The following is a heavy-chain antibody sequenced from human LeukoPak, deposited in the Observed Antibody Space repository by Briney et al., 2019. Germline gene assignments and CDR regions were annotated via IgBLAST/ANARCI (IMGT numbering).Heavy chain of an antibody. CDR3: ARGGALWGAPRPLDAFDI. CDR2: IWYDGSNK. Sequence: PGGSLRLSCAASGFTFSSYGMHWVRQAPGKGLEWVAVIWYDGSNKYYADSVKGRFTISRDNSKNTLYLQMNSLRAEDTAVYYCARGGALWGAPRPLDAFDIWGQGTMVTVSS. J-gene: IGHJ3*02. CDR1: GFTFSSYG. V-gene: IGHV3-33*01. D-gene: IGHD3-16*01.